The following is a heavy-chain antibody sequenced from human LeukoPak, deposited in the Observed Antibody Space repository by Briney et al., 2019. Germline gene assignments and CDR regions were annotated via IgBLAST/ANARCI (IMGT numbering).Heavy chain of an antibody. D-gene: IGHD6-13*01. CDR2: IIPIFGTA. V-gene: IGHV1-69*05. CDR3: ARMQLDSTWFDP. Sequence: SVKVSCKASGGTFSSYAISWVRQAPGQGLEWMGRIIPIFGTANYAQKFQGRVTITTDESTSTAYMELSSLRSEDTAVYYCARMQLDSTWFDPWGQGTLVTVSS. CDR1: GGTFSSYA. J-gene: IGHJ5*02.